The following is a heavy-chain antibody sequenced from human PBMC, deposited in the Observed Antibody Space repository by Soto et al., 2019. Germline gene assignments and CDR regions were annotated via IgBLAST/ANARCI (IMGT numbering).Heavy chain of an antibody. Sequence: QVQLVESGGGVVQPGRSLRLSCAASGFTFSSYAMHWVRQAPGKGLELVAVISYDGSNKYYADSVKGRFTISRDNSKNTLYLQMNSLRAEDTAVYYCAREGTWTTVPPPYYYGMDVWGQGTTVTVSS. CDR3: AREGTWTTVPPPYYYGMDV. D-gene: IGHD4-17*01. CDR2: ISYDGSNK. J-gene: IGHJ6*02. CDR1: GFTFSSYA. V-gene: IGHV3-30-3*01.